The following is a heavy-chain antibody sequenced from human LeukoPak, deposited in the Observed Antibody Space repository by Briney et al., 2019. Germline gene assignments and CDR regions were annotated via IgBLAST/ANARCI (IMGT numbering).Heavy chain of an antibody. D-gene: IGHD3-22*01. V-gene: IGHV1-8*01. CDR1: GYTFTSYD. CDR2: MNPNSGNT. Sequence: ASVKVSCKASGYTFTSYDINWVRQAPGQGLEWMGWMNPNSGNTGYAQKFQGRVTMTSNTSISTAYMELSSLRSEDTAVYYCARGPFVYYYDSSGYYFYWGQGTLVTVSS. CDR3: ARGPFVYYYDSSGYYFY. J-gene: IGHJ4*02.